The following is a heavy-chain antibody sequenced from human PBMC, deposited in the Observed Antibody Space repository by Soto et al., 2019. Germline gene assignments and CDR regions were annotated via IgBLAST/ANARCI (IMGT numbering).Heavy chain of an antibody. D-gene: IGHD6-19*01. Sequence: QVQLAQSGAEVKKPGASVTVSCKTSGYTFSNYGINWVRQAPGQGLEWMGWISGYNGNTNYAQTVQGRVTMTTDTSTGTVYMELRSLKSDDTAIYYCSRFIMVGGWFDPNYYHGMDVWGQGTTVTVSS. CDR1: GYTFSNYG. J-gene: IGHJ6*02. CDR3: SRFIMVGGWFDPNYYHGMDV. CDR2: ISGYNGNT. V-gene: IGHV1-18*01.